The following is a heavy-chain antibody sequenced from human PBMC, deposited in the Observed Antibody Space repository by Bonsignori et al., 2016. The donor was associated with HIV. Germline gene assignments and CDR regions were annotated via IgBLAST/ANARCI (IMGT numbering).Heavy chain of an antibody. J-gene: IGHJ4*02. Sequence: WIRQPPGKGLEWIGSIYHSGSTYYNPSLKSRVTISVDTSKNQFSLKLSSVTAADTAVYYCARRYGSGSPEDYWGQGTLVTVSS. V-gene: IGHV4-38-2*01. D-gene: IGHD3-10*01. CDR2: IYHSGST. CDR3: ARRYGSGSPEDY.